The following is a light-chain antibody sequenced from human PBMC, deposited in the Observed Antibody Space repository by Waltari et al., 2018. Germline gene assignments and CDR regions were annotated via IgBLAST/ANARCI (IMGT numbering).Light chain of an antibody. V-gene: IGLV2-23*02. J-gene: IGLJ3*02. CDR2: AVS. Sequence: QSALAQPASVSGSPGQSITISCSGTSSDVGAYNLVSWYQHHPGKAPKLAILAVSARPSGSSHRFSGSKAGNTASLTISGLQAEDEADYYCCSYAGGATVLFGGGTKLTVL. CDR3: CSYAGGATVL. CDR1: SSDVGAYNL.